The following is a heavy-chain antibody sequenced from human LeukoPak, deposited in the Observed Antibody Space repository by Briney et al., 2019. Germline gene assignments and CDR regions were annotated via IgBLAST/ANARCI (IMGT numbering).Heavy chain of an antibody. V-gene: IGHV1-18*01. Sequence: GASVKVSCKASGYTFTSYGISWVRQAPGQGLEWMGWISAYNGNTNYAQKLQGRVTMTTDTPTSTAYMELRSLRSDDTAVYYCARDYIVVVPAAPFDYWGQGTLVTVSS. D-gene: IGHD2-2*01. CDR3: ARDYIVVVPAAPFDY. J-gene: IGHJ4*02. CDR2: ISAYNGNT. CDR1: GYTFTSYG.